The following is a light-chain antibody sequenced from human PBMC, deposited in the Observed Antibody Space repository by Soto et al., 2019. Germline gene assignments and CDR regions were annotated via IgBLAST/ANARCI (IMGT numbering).Light chain of an antibody. CDR1: QSVSSY. CDR2: DAS. Sequence: EIVLTQSPGTLSLSPGERSTLSCRASQSVSSYLVWYQQKPGQAPRLLIYDASKRATGTPARFSGSGSGTDFTLTISSLEPEDFAVYYCQQRSNWPPVTFGGGTKVDI. J-gene: IGKJ4*01. CDR3: QQRSNWPPVT. V-gene: IGKV3-11*01.